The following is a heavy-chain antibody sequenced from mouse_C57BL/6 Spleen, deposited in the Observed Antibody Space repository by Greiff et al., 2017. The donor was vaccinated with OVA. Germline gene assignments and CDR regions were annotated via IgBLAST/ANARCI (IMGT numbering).Heavy chain of an antibody. D-gene: IGHD4-1*01. V-gene: IGHV5-4*01. CDR2: ISDGGSYT. Sequence: EVQGVESGGGLVKPGGSLKLSCAASGFTFSSYAMSWVRQTPEKRLEWVATISDGGSYTYYPDNVKGRFTISRDNAKNNLYLQMSHLKSEDTAMYYCAREELGRYFDVWGTGTTVTVSS. CDR3: AREELGRYFDV. J-gene: IGHJ1*03. CDR1: GFTFSSYA.